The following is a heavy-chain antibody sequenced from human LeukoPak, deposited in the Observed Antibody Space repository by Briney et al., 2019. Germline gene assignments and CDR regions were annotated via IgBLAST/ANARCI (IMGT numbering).Heavy chain of an antibody. J-gene: IGHJ4*02. V-gene: IGHV3-7*01. CDR3: ARLTTSQTWIQLWTNPYYFDY. D-gene: IGHD5-18*01. CDR2: IKQDGSEK. CDR1: GFTFSSYW. Sequence: PGGSLRLSCAASGFTFSSYWMSWVRQAPGEGLEWVTNIKQDGSEKYYVDSVKGRFTISRDNAKNSLYLQMNSLRAEDTAVYYCARLTTSQTWIQLWTNPYYFDYWGQGTLVTVSS.